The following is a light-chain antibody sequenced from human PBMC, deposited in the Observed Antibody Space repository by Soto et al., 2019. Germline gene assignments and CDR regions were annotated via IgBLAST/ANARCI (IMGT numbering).Light chain of an antibody. J-gene: IGKJ1*01. CDR3: LQDYNYPWT. CDR2: AAS. CDR1: QTISSY. V-gene: IGKV1-6*01. Sequence: IQMTQSPASLSASLGDRVTITCRASQTISSYLNWYQQKPAKAPKLLIYAASSLQSGVPSRFSGSGSGTDFTLTISSLPPEDFETYYCLQDYNYPWTFGQGTKVDIK.